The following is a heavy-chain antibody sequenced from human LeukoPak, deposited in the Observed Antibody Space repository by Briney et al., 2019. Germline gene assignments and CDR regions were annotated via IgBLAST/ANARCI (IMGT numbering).Heavy chain of an antibody. J-gene: IGHJ4*02. CDR2: ISAYNGNT. CDR1: GYTFTSYG. Sequence: ASVTVSCKASGYTFTSYGISWVRQAPGQGLEWMGWISAYNGNTNYAQKLQGRVTMTTDTSTSTAYMELRSLRSDDTAVYYCAREEDRVGATPFFDYWGQGTLVTVSS. V-gene: IGHV1-18*01. CDR3: AREEDRVGATPFFDY. D-gene: IGHD1-26*01.